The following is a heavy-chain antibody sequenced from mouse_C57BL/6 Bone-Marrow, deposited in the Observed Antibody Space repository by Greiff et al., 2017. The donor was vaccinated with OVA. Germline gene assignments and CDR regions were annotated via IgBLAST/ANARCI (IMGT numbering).Heavy chain of an antibody. V-gene: IGHV2-4*01. J-gene: IGHJ3*01. CDR3: AKSDYYGSSFFAY. D-gene: IGHD1-1*01. Sequence: VKLVESGPGLVQPSQSLSITCTVSGFSLTSYGVHWVRQPPGKGLEWLGVIWSGGSTDYNAAFISRLSISKDNSKSQVFFKMNSLQADDTAIYYCAKSDYYGSSFFAYWGQGTLVTVSA. CDR1: GFSLTSYG. CDR2: IWSGGST.